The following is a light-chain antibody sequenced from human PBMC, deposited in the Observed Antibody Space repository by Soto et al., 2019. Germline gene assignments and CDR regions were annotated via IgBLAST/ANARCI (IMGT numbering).Light chain of an antibody. CDR3: QSYDSSTNWV. CDR2: EDN. Sequence: NFMLTQPHSVSESPGKTVTISCTRSSGSIASNYVQWYQQRPGSSPTTVIYEDNQRPSGVPDRFSGSIDSSSNSASLTNSGLKTEDEADYYCQSYDSSTNWVFGGGTKLTVL. CDR1: SGSIASNY. V-gene: IGLV6-57*01. J-gene: IGLJ3*02.